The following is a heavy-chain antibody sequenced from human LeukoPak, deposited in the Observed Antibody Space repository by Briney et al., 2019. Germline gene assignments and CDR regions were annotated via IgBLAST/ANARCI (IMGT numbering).Heavy chain of an antibody. Sequence: GSLRLSCADSRFTLSTYWMSWVRQAPGKGLEWVAHIKQDGSQEYYVDSVKGRFTISRDSAKNSLYLQMNSLRAEDTAVYYCARGVPYDSWSGPHYSDYWGQGTLVTVSS. V-gene: IGHV3-7*01. CDR3: ARGVPYDSWSGPHYSDY. J-gene: IGHJ4*02. CDR2: IKQDGSQE. CDR1: RFTLSTYW. D-gene: IGHD3-3*01.